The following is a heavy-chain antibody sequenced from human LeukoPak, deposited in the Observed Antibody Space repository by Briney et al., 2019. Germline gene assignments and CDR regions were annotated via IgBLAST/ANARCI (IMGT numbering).Heavy chain of an antibody. D-gene: IGHD2-2*01. V-gene: IGHV4-59*04. CDR2: IYYSGST. CDR3: ARPDDGAFDF. J-gene: IGHJ3*01. Sequence: SETLSLTCTVSGGSISSYYWSWIRQPPGKGLEWIGNIYYSGSTYYNPSLKSRVTISLDTSKNQFSLKLSSVTAADTAVYYCARPDDGAFDFWGQGTMVTVST. CDR1: GGSISSYY.